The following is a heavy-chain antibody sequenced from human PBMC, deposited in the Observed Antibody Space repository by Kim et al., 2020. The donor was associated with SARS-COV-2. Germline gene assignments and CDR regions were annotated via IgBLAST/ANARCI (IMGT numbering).Heavy chain of an antibody. J-gene: IGHJ4*02. CDR1: GFTFDDFA. Sequence: GGSLRLSCEASGFTFDDFAMHWVRQAPGKGLEWVSLISGDGGTTYYADAVKGRFTISRDNSNNSLSLQMSSLRAEDTALYDCAKGVRFSTSYYYDSTGYVPRVGHWGQGTLVTVS. V-gene: IGHV3-43*02. CDR2: ISGDGGTT. D-gene: IGHD3-22*01. CDR3: AKGVRFSTSYYYDSTGYVPRVGH.